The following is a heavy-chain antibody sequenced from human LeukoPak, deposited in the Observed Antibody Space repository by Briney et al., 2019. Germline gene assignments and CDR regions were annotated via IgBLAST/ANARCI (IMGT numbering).Heavy chain of an antibody. CDR1: GYTFTSYY. Sequence: ASVKVSCKASGYTFTSYYMHWVRQAPGQGLEWMGIINPSGGSTSYAQKFQGRVTMTRDTPTSTVYMELSSLRSEDTAVYYCARDPRSGSGYSPFDYWGQGTLVTVSS. V-gene: IGHV1-46*01. CDR3: ARDPRSGSGYSPFDY. J-gene: IGHJ4*02. D-gene: IGHD3-22*01. CDR2: INPSGGST.